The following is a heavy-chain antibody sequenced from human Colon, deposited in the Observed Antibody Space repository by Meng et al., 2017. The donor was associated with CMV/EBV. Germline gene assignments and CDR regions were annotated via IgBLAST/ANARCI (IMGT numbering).Heavy chain of an antibody. V-gene: IGHV1-2*06. D-gene: IGHD3-10*01. CDR1: GYTFNHYG. CDR2: INPSNGDT. Sequence: QVQLVQSGAEVKKPGASVMVSCKASGYTFNHYGIAWVRQAPGQGLEWMGRINPSNGDTDYAQRFQGRVTMTRDTSITTAYMDLNWLNSDDTAVYYCARGDNRGHQTLRSWGQGALVTVSS. J-gene: IGHJ5*02. CDR3: ARGDNRGHQTLRS.